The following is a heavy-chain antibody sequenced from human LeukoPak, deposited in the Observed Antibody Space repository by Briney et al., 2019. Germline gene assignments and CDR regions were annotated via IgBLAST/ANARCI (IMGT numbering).Heavy chain of an antibody. CDR1: GGTFSIYA. V-gene: IGHV1-69*13. CDR3: ARSPDFWSGYSFHLDY. J-gene: IGHJ4*02. Sequence: GASVKVSCKASGGTFSIYAISWVRQAPGQGLEWMGGIIPIFGTANYAQKFQGRVTITADESTSTAYMELSSLRSEDTAVYYCARSPDFWSGYSFHLDYWGQGTLVTVSS. CDR2: IIPIFGTA. D-gene: IGHD3-3*01.